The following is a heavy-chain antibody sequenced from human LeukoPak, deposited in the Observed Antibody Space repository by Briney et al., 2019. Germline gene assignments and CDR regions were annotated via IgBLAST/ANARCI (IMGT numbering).Heavy chain of an antibody. CDR2: IYTSGST. V-gene: IGHV4-4*07. J-gene: IGHJ6*03. CDR3: ARERSGYCSSTSCYKGGYYYYMDV. Sequence: PSETLSLTCTVSGGSISSYYWSWIRQPAGKGLEWIGRIYTSGSTNYNPSLKSRVTMSVDTSKNQFSLKLSSVTAADTAVYYCARERSGYCSSTSCYKGGYYYYMDVWGKGTTVTVSS. CDR1: GGSISSYY. D-gene: IGHD2-2*02.